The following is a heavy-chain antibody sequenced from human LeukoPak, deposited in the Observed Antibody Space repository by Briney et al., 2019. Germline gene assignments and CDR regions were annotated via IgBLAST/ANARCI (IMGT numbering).Heavy chain of an antibody. CDR2: INTNTGNP. CDR3: ARAGYDFWSGYYKGDYFDY. V-gene: IGHV7-4-1*02. CDR1: GYTFNSYA. Sequence: ASVKVSCKASGYTFNSYAMNWVRQATGQGLEWMGWINTNTGNPTYAQGFTGRFVFSLDTSVSTAYLQISSLKAEDTAVYYCARAGYDFWSGYYKGDYFDYWGQGTPVTVSS. D-gene: IGHD3-3*01. J-gene: IGHJ4*02.